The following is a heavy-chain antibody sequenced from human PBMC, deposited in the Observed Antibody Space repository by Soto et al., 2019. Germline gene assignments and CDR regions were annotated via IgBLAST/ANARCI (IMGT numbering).Heavy chain of an antibody. CDR3: ARGIDFWSGYFPRSGMDA. J-gene: IGHJ6*04. CDR1: GGSFSGYY. D-gene: IGHD3-3*01. V-gene: IGHV4-34*01. CDR2: INHSGST. Sequence: SETLSLTCAVYGGSFSGYYWSWIRQPPGKGLEWIGEINHSGSTNYNPSLKSRVTISVDTSKNQFSLKLSSVTAADTAVYYCARGIDFWSGYFPRSGMDAWGKGTTVTVSS.